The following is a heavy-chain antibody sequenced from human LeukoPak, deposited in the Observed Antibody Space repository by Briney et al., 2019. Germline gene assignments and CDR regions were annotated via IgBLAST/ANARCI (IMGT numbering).Heavy chain of an antibody. CDR3: ARGGHWAKEYYYGMDV. D-gene: IGHD3-16*01. CDR2: ISYDGSNK. Sequence: GGSLRLSCAASGFTFSSYAMHWVRQAPGKGLGWGAVISYDGSNKYYADSVKGRFTISRDNSKNTLYLQMNSLRAEDTAVYYCARGGHWAKEYYYGMDVWAQGTTVTVSS. CDR1: GFTFSSYA. J-gene: IGHJ6*02. V-gene: IGHV3-30-3*01.